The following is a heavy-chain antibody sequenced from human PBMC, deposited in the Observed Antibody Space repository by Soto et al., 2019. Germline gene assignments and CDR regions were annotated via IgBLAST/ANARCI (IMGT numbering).Heavy chain of an antibody. CDR2: ISAYNGNT. CDR1: GYTFTSYG. D-gene: IGHD3-9*01. V-gene: IGHV1-18*01. CDR3: ARDLFMYFVILTGYYSYSSGWPYHDY. J-gene: IGHJ4*02. Sequence: GASVKVSCKASGYTFTSYGISWVRQAPGQGLERMGWISAYNGNTNYAQKLKGRVTMTTDTSTSTAYMELRSLISDDTAVYYFARDLFMYFVILTGYYSYSSGWPYHDYWGQGTLVTVSS.